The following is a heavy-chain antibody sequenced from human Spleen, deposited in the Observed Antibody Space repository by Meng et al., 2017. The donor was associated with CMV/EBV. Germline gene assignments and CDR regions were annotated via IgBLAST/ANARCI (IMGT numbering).Heavy chain of an antibody. Sequence: SETLSLTCTVSGGSITSSTYFWVWVRQPPGKGLEWIGSINYSGTTYYRSSFKSRGTISIDTSKNQFSLKLTSVTAADTAVYYCARFRVTSHRFDPWGQGALVTVSS. V-gene: IGHV4-39*07. CDR3: ARFRVTSHRFDP. D-gene: IGHD3-3*01. J-gene: IGHJ5*02. CDR2: INYSGTT. CDR1: GGSITSSTYF.